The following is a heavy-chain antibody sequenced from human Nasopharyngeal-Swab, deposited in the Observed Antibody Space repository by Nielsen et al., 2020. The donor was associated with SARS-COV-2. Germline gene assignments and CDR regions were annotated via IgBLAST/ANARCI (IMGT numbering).Heavy chain of an antibody. CDR2: IDAGDGNA. CDR1: GYSLTSYP. V-gene: IGHV1-3*01. J-gene: IGHJ5*02. CDR3: ARGQTWPPRFDP. Sequence: ASVKVSCKAAGYSLTSYPIHWVRQAPGQRPEWMGWIDAGDGNARYSEKFQGRVTITRDTSASTAHMELISLTSEDTAFYFCARGQTWPPRFDPWGQGTLVTVSS. D-gene: IGHD5-12*01.